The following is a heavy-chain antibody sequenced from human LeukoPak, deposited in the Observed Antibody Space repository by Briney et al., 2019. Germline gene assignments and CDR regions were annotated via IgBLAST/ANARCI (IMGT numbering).Heavy chain of an antibody. J-gene: IGHJ4*02. CDR2: IYYSGST. CDR3: ARLRAYYGSGSYYMGYYFDY. D-gene: IGHD3-10*01. Sequence: SETLSLTCTVSGGSISSSSYYWGGIRQPPGKGLEWIGSIYYSGSTYYNPSLKSRVTISVDTSKNQFSLKLSSVTAADTAVYYCARLRAYYGSGSYYMGYYFDYWGQGTLVTVSS. V-gene: IGHV4-39*01. CDR1: GGSISSSSYY.